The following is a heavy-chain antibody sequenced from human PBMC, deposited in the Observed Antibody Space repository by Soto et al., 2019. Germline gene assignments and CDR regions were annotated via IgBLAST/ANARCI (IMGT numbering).Heavy chain of an antibody. J-gene: IGHJ6*02. Sequence: QVQLVESGGGVVQPGRALRLSCAASGFSFNTSGMHWVRQAPGKGLERVAVIAFDGSQEFYGDSVRGRFTISRDNSKNTLFLQMKSLTPEDTAVYYCATKVRVTNYLYYGMDVWGQGTTVTVSS. D-gene: IGHD2-21*02. CDR3: ATKVRVTNYLYYGMDV. CDR1: GFSFNTSG. CDR2: IAFDGSQE. V-gene: IGHV3-30*03.